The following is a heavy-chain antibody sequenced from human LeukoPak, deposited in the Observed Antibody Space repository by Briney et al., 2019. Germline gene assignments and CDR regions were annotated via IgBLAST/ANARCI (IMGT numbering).Heavy chain of an antibody. CDR1: GFTFRSYE. J-gene: IGHJ3*02. CDR3: ARDRSKVTAYDDALDI. D-gene: IGHD2-21*02. V-gene: IGHV3-48*03. Sequence: GGSLRLSCAASGFTFRSYELNWVRRAPGKGCEWVQYISDVGTTQHYADSVKGRFIISRDNAKNSLYLQMNSLTTEDTAVYYCARDRSKVTAYDDALDIWGQGTMVIVSS. CDR2: ISDVGTTQ.